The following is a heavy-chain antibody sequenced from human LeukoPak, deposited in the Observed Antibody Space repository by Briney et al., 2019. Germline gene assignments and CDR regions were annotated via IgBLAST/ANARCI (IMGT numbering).Heavy chain of an antibody. V-gene: IGHV3-21*01. CDR3: AREDPRATNAY. D-gene: IGHD5-12*01. CDR1: GFAFNTYT. CDR2: ISSVSNYI. J-gene: IGHJ4*02. Sequence: GGSLRLSCAASGFAFNTYTMIWVRQAPGKGPEWVSSISSVSNYIYYADSLKGLFTISRDNAKNSLYLQMNSLRAEDTAVYYCAREDPRATNAYWGQGTLVTVSS.